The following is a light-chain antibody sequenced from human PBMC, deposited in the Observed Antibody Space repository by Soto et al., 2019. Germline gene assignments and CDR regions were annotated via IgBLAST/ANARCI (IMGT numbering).Light chain of an antibody. CDR3: QQYNSYSWT. J-gene: IGKJ1*01. CDR1: QSITTF. Sequence: DIQVTQSPSSLSASVGDRVTITCRASQSITTFLNWYQQKPGNAPKLLIYAASSLESGVPSRFSGSGSGTEFTLTISSLQPDDFATYYCQQYNSYSWTFGQGTKV. V-gene: IGKV1-5*01. CDR2: AAS.